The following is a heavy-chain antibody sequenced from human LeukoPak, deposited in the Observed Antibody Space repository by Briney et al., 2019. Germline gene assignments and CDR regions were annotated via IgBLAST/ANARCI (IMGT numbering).Heavy chain of an antibody. V-gene: IGHV3-30-3*01. Sequence: GGSLRLSCAASGFTFSSYAMHWVRQAPGKGLEWVAVISYDGSNKYYADSVKGRFTISRDNSKNTLYLQMNSLRAEDTAVYYCARGAGLSGSYDYWGQGTLVTVSS. D-gene: IGHD1-26*01. CDR3: ARGAGLSGSYDY. CDR1: GFTFSSYA. CDR2: ISYDGSNK. J-gene: IGHJ4*02.